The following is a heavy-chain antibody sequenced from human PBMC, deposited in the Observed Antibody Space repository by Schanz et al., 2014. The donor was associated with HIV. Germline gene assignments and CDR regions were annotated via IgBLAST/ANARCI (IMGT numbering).Heavy chain of an antibody. V-gene: IGHV3-9*01. CDR3: ACECDYGGNSCFDY. CDR2: ISWNSDSI. D-gene: IGHD4-17*01. Sequence: VQLVESGGGVVQPGRSLRLSCAASGFTFSSYGMHWVRQAPGKGLEWVSCISWNSDSIGYADSVKGRFTISRDNAKNSLYLQMNSLRAEDTALYYCACECDYGGNSCFDYWGQGTLVTVSS. CDR1: GFTFSSYG. J-gene: IGHJ4*02.